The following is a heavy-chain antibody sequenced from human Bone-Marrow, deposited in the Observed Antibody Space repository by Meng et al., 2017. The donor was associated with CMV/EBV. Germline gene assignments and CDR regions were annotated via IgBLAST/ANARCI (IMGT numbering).Heavy chain of an antibody. V-gene: IGHV1-69*05. D-gene: IGHD3-10*01. CDR2: IIPIFGTA. CDR3: ARGPLWFGEFFSWFDP. J-gene: IGHJ5*02. Sequence: SVKVSCKASGGTFSSYAISWVRQAPGQGLEWMGGIIPIFGTANYAQKFQGRVTITTDESTSTAYMELSSLRSEDTAVYYCARGPLWFGEFFSWFDPWPQGTLVTVSS. CDR1: GGTFSSYA.